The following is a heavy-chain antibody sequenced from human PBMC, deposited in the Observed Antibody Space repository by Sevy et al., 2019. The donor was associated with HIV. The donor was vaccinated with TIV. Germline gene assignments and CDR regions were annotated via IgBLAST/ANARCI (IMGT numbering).Heavy chain of an antibody. Sequence: GESLKISCKCSGYSFTSYWIVWVRQMPGRGLEWMGIIYPGNSDTIYSPSFKGQVTISVDKSSSTAYLQWSRLKASDTGIYYCAKGARGTLPAYYFYGMDLWGQGTTVTVSS. J-gene: IGHJ6*02. V-gene: IGHV5-51*01. CDR2: IYPGNSDT. CDR3: AKGARGTLPAYYFYGMDL. CDR1: GYSFTSYW.